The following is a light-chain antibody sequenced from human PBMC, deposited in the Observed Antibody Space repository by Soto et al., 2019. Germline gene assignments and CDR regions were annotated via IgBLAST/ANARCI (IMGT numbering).Light chain of an antibody. Sequence: AIRMTQSPSSFSASTGDRVTITCRASQGISSYLAWYQQKPGKAPKLLIYAASTLQSGIPSRFSGSGSGTDFTLTISCLQSEDFAIYYCQQYYTCSCTFGEGTKVEIK. V-gene: IGKV1-8*01. CDR2: AAS. CDR1: QGISSY. J-gene: IGKJ1*01. CDR3: QQYYTCSCT.